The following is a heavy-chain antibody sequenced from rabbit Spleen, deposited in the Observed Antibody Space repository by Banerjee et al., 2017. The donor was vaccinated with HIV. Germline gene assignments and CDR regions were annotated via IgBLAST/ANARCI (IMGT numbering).Heavy chain of an antibody. Sequence: QEQLVESGGDLVKPEGSLTLTCKASGFSYSSNYYMCWVRQAPGKGLEWIACINSFSGRPVYATWVNGRFTISKASWTTVTLHMTGLTAADTATYFCARDLPGVIGWNFNLWGPGTLVTVS. J-gene: IGHJ4*01. V-gene: IGHV1S45*01. D-gene: IGHD1-1*01. CDR3: ARDLPGVIGWNFNL. CDR1: GFSYSSNYY. CDR2: INSFSGRP.